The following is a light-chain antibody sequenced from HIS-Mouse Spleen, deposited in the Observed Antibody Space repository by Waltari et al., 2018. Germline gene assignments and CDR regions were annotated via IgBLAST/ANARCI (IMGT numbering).Light chain of an antibody. CDR1: SSDVGGYNY. V-gene: IGLV2-11*01. CDR2: DVS. J-gene: IGLJ1*01. CDR3: CSYAGSYTGV. Sequence: QSALTQPRSVSGSPGPSVTISCPGTSSDVGGYNYVSWYQQHPGKAPKLMIYDVSKRPSGVPDRFSGSKSGNTASLTISGFQAEDEADYYCCSYAGSYTGVFGTGTKVTVL.